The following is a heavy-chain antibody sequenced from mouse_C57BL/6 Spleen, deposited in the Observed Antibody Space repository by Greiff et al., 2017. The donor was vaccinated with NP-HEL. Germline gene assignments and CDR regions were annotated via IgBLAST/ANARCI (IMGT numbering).Heavy chain of an antibody. J-gene: IGHJ2*01. CDR3: ARETGDSSSQSHYFCY. D-gene: IGHD1-1*01. V-gene: IGHV1-22*01. CDR1: GYTFTDYN. Sequence: VQLQQSGPELVKPGASVKMSCKASGYTFTDYNMHWVKQSHGKSLEWIGYINTNNGGTSYNQKFKGKATLTVNKSSSTAYLESRSLTSEDSAVYYCARETGDSSSQSHYFCYWGQGTTLTVSS. CDR2: INTNNGGT.